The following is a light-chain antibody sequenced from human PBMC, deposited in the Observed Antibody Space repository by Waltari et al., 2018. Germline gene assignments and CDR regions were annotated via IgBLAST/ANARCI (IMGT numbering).Light chain of an antibody. V-gene: IGKV3-11*01. Sequence: EIVLTQSPATLSLSPGESATLSCRASQSVSRYLAWYQQKSGQAPRHLIYDTSNRAPGIPARFSGSGSGTDFILTINSVEAEDFAVYYCQERSNWPSWTFGQGTKVEIK. CDR3: QERSNWPSWT. J-gene: IGKJ1*01. CDR1: QSVSRY. CDR2: DTS.